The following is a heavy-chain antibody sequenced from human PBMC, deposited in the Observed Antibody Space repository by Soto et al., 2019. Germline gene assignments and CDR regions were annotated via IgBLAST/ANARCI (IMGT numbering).Heavy chain of an antibody. Sequence: GGSLRLSCAASGFTFSSYWMSWVRKAPGKGLEWVANIKEDGSEKLYVDSVRGRFTISRDNAKNSLFLQMNSVRAEDTAVYYCLVYYYASRAYPFWGQGTLVTVSS. CDR1: GFTFSSYW. CDR3: LVYYYASRAYPF. CDR2: IKEDGSEK. J-gene: IGHJ4*02. D-gene: IGHD3-22*01. V-gene: IGHV3-7*01.